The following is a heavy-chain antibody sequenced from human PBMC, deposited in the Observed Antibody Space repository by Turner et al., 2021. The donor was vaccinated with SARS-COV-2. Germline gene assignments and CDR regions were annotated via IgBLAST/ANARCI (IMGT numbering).Heavy chain of an antibody. J-gene: IGHJ4*02. CDR2: IIPFFDTT. CDR3: ARFTAYDSSGSTFDY. Sequence: QGRLVQSGAELKKPGSSVKVSCKASGGTLSNYGISWVRQAPGQGLEWMGGIIPFFDTTNYAKKFQGRVTITADESTSTAYMELSSLRSEDTAVYYCARFTAYDSSGSTFDYWGQGTLVTVSS. CDR1: GGTLSNYG. D-gene: IGHD3-22*01. V-gene: IGHV1-69*13.